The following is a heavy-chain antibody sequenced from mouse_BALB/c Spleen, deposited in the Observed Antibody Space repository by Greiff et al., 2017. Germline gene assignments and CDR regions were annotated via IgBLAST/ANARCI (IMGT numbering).Heavy chain of an antibody. J-gene: IGHJ1*01. V-gene: IGHV14-3*02. CDR2: IDPANGNT. Sequence: DQLQQSGAELVKPGASVKLSCTASGFNIKDTYMHWVKQRPEQGLEWIGRIDPANGNTKYDPKFQGKATITADTSSNTAYLQLSSLTSEDTAVYYCARWDWYFDVWGAGTTVTVSS. CDR3: ARWDWYFDV. CDR1: GFNIKDTY.